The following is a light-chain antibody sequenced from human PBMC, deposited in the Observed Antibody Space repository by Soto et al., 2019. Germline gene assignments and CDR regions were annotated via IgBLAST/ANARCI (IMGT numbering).Light chain of an antibody. CDR3: QQYNNWPLT. CDR1: QSVSSSY. V-gene: IGKV3-15*01. J-gene: IGKJ1*01. Sequence: EIALTQSPGTLSLSPGERATLSCRASQSVSSSYLAWYQQKPGQAPRLLIYAASTRATGLPARFSGSGSGTEFTLTISSLQSEDFAVYSCQQYNNWPLTFGQGTKVDIK. CDR2: AAS.